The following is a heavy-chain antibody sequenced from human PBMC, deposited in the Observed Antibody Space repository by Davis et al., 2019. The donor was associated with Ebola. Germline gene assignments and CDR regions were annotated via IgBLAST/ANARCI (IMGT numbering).Heavy chain of an antibody. CDR1: GFTFSSYG. CDR2: ISYDGSNK. V-gene: IGHV3-30*03. D-gene: IGHD2-15*01. Sequence: GGSLRLSCAASGFTFSSYGMHWVRQAPGKGLEWVAVISYDGSNKYYADSVKGRFTISRDNSKNTLYLQMNSLRAEDTAVYYCATRGYCSGGSCYPVLRYWGQGTLVTVSS. J-gene: IGHJ4*02. CDR3: ATRGYCSGGSCYPVLRY.